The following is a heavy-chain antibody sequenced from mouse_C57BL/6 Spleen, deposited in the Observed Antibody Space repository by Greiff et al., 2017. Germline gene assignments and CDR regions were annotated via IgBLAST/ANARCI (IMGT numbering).Heavy chain of an antibody. Sequence: VQLQQPGAELVRPGSSVKLSCKASGYTFTSYWMDWVKQRPGQGLEWIGNIYPSDSETHYNQKFKDKATLTVDKSSSTAYMQLSSLTSEDAAVYYCAREGDYYGSSYWGQGTTLTVAS. CDR1: GYTFTSYW. V-gene: IGHV1-61*01. J-gene: IGHJ2*01. CDR2: IYPSDSET. D-gene: IGHD1-1*01. CDR3: AREGDYYGSSY.